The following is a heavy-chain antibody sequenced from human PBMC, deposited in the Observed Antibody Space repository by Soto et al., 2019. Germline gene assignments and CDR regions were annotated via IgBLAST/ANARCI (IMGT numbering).Heavy chain of an antibody. Sequence: ASVTVSCQASGYTFTSSAMQWVRQARGQGLEWMGWMVLNSGNTGYAQKFQGRVTMTRNTSISTAYMELSSLRSEDTAVYYCARGRYCSSTSCYYEDYWGQGTLVTVSS. J-gene: IGHJ4*02. CDR3: ARGRYCSSTSCYYEDY. CDR2: MVLNSGNT. D-gene: IGHD2-2*01. CDR1: GYTFTSSA. V-gene: IGHV1-8*02.